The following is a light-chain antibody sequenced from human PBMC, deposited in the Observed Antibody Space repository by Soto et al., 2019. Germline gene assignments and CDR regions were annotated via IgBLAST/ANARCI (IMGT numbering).Light chain of an antibody. J-gene: IGKJ5*01. Sequence: ELVMRQSPATLSVSPGGRATLSCSASQSISDTLAWYQQKPGQAPRLLIYGASRRATGFPARFSGWGSGTEFTLTISSLQSEDFAVYYCQQRSNWPPQITFGQGTRLEIK. CDR1: QSISDT. CDR2: GAS. V-gene: IGKV3-15*01. CDR3: QQRSNWPPQIT.